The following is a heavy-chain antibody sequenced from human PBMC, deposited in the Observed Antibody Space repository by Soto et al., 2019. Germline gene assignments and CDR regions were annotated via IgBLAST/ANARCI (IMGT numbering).Heavy chain of an antibody. Sequence: QVQLQESGPGLVKPSETLSLTCTVSGGSISSYYWSWIRQPPGKGLEWIGYIYYSGSTNYNPSLKSRVTISVDTSKNQFSLRLSSVTAADTAVYYCARHPPEGIVGANSGAFDMWGQGTMVTVSS. V-gene: IGHV4-59*08. CDR3: ARHPPEGIVGANSGAFDM. D-gene: IGHD1-26*01. CDR2: IYYSGST. CDR1: GGSISSYY. J-gene: IGHJ3*02.